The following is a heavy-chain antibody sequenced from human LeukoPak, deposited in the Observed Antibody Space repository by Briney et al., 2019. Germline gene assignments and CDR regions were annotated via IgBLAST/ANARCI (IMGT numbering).Heavy chain of an antibody. CDR1: GYTFTSYG. CDR3: ARSRDYDSWFDP. D-gene: IGHD3-3*01. Sequence: GASVKVSCKASGYTFTSYGISWVRQAPGQGLEWMGWISAYSGNTNYAQKLQGRVTMTTDTSTSTAYMELRSLRSDDTAVYYCARSRDYDSWFDPWGQGALVTVSS. V-gene: IGHV1-18*01. J-gene: IGHJ5*02. CDR2: ISAYSGNT.